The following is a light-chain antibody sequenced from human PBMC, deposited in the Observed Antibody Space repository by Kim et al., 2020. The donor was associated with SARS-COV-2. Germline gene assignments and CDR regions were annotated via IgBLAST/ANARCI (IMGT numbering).Light chain of an antibody. CDR2: RDN. Sequence: QSVLTQPPSASGTPGQRVTISCSGSSSNIENNYVYWYQHLPGTAPKLLIYRDNQRPSAVPDRFSGSKSGSSASLAISGLRSEDEAVYYCSSWDDSMSGNWVFGGGTKLTVL. CDR1: SSNIENNY. J-gene: IGLJ3*02. CDR3: SSWDDSMSGNWV. V-gene: IGLV1-47*01.